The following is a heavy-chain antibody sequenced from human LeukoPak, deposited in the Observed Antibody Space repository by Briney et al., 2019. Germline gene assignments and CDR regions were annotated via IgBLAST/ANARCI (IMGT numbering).Heavy chain of an antibody. J-gene: IGHJ4*02. CDR1: GFTFSSYS. Sequence: GGSLRLSCAASGFTFSSYSMNWVRQAPGKGLEWVSSISSSSSYIYYADSVKGRFTISRDNAKNSLYLQMNSLRAEDTAVYYCARLHYDSSGYYYTFDYWGQGTLVTVSS. CDR3: ARLHYDSSGYYYTFDY. D-gene: IGHD3-22*01. CDR2: ISSSSSYI. V-gene: IGHV3-21*01.